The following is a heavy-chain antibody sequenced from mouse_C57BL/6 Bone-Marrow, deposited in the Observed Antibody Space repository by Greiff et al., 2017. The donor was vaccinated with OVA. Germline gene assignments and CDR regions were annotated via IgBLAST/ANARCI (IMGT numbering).Heavy chain of an antibody. Sequence: QVQLKQPGAELVRPGSSVKLSCKASGYTFTSYWMHWVKQRPTQGLEWIGNIDPSDSETHYNQKFKDKATLTVDNSSSTAYIQRSSLTSEDSSVYYCARDGAYWGQGTLVTVSA. V-gene: IGHV1-52*01. J-gene: IGHJ3*01. CDR1: GYTFTSYW. CDR2: IDPSDSET. CDR3: ARDGAY.